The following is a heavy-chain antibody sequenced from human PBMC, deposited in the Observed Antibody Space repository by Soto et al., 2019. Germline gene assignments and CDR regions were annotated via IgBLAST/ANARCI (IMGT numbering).Heavy chain of an antibody. CDR2: INPNSGGT. D-gene: IGHD3-3*01. CDR3: ALSDTIFGVVMAYGMDV. CDR1: GYTFTGYY. J-gene: IGHJ6*02. V-gene: IGHV1-2*02. Sequence: ASVKVSCKASGYTFTGYYMHWVRQAPGQGLEWMGWINPNSGGTNYAQKFQGRVTMTRDTSISTAYMELSRLRSDDTAVYYCALSDTIFGVVMAYGMDVWGQGTRVTVSS.